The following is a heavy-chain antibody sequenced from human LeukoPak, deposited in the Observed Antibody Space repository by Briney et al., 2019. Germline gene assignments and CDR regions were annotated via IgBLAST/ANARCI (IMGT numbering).Heavy chain of an antibody. CDR3: ARGESSSWYGYYFDY. D-gene: IGHD6-13*01. CDR1: GFTFSSYG. V-gene: IGHV3-30*19. CDR2: ISYDGSNK. J-gene: IGHJ4*02. Sequence: GGSLRLSCAASGFTFSSYGMHWVRQAPGKGLEWVAIISYDGSNKYYADSVKGRFTISRDNSKNTLYLQMNSLRAEDTAVYYCARGESSSWYGYYFDYWGQGTLVTVSS.